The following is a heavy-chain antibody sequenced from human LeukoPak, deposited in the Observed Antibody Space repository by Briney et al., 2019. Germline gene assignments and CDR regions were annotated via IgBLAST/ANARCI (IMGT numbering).Heavy chain of an antibody. V-gene: IGHV3-48*02. CDR3: ARELRMVRGVTEYYFDY. Sequence: GGSLRLSCTASGFTFSSYEMNWVRQAPGKGLEWVSYISSSGTTIYYADFVKGRFTISRDNAKNSLYLQMNSLRDEDTAVYYCARELRMVRGVTEYYFDYWGQGTLVTVSS. J-gene: IGHJ4*02. CDR1: GFTFSSYE. D-gene: IGHD3-10*01. CDR2: ISSSGTTI.